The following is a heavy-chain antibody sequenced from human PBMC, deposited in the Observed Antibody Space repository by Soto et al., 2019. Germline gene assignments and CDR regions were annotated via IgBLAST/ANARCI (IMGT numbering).Heavy chain of an antibody. CDR2: INAGNGNT. CDR1: GYTFTSYA. CDR3: ARAYSSGWYDREDNFDY. V-gene: IGHV1-3*01. Sequence: QVQLVQSGAEVKKPGASVKVSCKASGYTFTSYAMHWVRQAPGQRLEWMGWINAGNGNTKYSQKFQGRVTITRDTSASTAYMELSSLRSEDTAVYYCARAYSSGWYDREDNFDYWGQGTLVTDSS. J-gene: IGHJ4*02. D-gene: IGHD6-19*01.